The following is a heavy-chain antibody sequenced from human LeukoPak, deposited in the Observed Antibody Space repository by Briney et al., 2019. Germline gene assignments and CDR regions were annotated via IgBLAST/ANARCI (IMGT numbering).Heavy chain of an antibody. CDR1: GGSISSYY. V-gene: IGHV4-59*01. Sequence: SETLSPTCTVSGGSISSYYWSWIRQPPGKGLEWIGYIYYSGSTNYNPSLKSRVTISVDTSKNQFSLKLSSVTAADTAVYYCARVSMAVAFDIWGQGTMVTVSS. CDR3: ARVSMAVAFDI. D-gene: IGHD2-8*01. CDR2: IYYSGST. J-gene: IGHJ3*02.